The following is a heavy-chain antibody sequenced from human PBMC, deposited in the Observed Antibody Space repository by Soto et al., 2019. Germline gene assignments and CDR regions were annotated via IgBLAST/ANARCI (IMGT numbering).Heavy chain of an antibody. J-gene: IGHJ2*01. D-gene: IGHD4-17*01. CDR1: GGSISSSSYY. CDR3: ARGGDDYGDNWYFDL. Sequence: SETLSLTCTVSGGSISSSSYYWGWIRQPPGKGLEWIGSIYYSGSTYYNPSLKSRVTISVDTSKNQFSLKLSSVTAADTAVYYCARGGDDYGDNWYFDLWGRGTLVTVSS. V-gene: IGHV4-39*01. CDR2: IYYSGST.